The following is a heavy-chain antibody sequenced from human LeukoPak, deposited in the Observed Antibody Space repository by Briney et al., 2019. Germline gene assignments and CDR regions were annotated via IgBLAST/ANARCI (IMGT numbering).Heavy chain of an antibody. CDR1: GFTFSNYW. CDR3: ARDNRDIAVVPAAMGDYYYYGMDV. CDR2: IKQDESDK. D-gene: IGHD2-2*01. V-gene: IGHV3-7*05. J-gene: IGHJ6*02. Sequence: PGGSLGLSCAASGFTFSNYWMSWVRQAPGKGLEWVASIKQDESDKYYVGSVKGRFTISRDNAKKSLCLQMNSLRAEDTAVYYCARDNRDIAVVPAAMGDYYYYGMDVWGQGTTVTVSS.